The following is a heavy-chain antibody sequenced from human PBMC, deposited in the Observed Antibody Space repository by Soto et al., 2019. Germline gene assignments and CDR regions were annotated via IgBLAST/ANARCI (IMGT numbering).Heavy chain of an antibody. D-gene: IGHD3-3*01. CDR3: ARDASYYSLWSGYYPSRDGMDV. J-gene: IGHJ6*02. V-gene: IGHV3-33*01. Sequence: GWSLMLSCAASVFTFSSFGMHWVRQAPGKGLEWVSLIWYDGSKKSYGDSVKGRFTISRDNSRNTVYLQMNSLRADDTAVYYCARDASYYSLWSGYYPSRDGMDVWGQGTTVTVSS. CDR2: IWYDGSKK. CDR1: VFTFSSFG.